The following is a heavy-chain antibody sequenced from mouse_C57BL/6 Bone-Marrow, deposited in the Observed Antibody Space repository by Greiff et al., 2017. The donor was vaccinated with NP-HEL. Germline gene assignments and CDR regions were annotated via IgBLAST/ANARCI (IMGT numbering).Heavy chain of an antibody. V-gene: IGHV3-6*01. CDR2: ISYDGSN. J-gene: IGHJ2*01. Sequence: EVHLVESGPGLVKPSQSLSLTCSVTGYSITSGYYWNWIRQFPGNKLEWMGYISYDGSNNYNPSLKNRISITRDTSKNQFFLKLNSVTTEDTATYYCAREGSWGQGTTLTVSS. CDR3: AREGS. CDR1: GYSITSGYY.